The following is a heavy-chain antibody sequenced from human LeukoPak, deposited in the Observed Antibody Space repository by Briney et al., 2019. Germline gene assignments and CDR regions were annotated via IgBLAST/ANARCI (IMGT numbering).Heavy chain of an antibody. J-gene: IGHJ4*02. CDR1: GGSFSGYY. V-gene: IGHV3-11*04. CDR3: ARDIYYYDSSGYYFPGGSDY. CDR2: ISSGGSTI. D-gene: IGHD3-22*01. Sequence: PSETLSLTCAVYGGSFSGYYWSWIRQAPAKGLEWVSYISSGGSTIYYADSVKGRFTISRDNAKNSLYLQMNSLRAEDTAVYYCARDIYYYDSSGYYFPGGSDYWGQGTLVTVSS.